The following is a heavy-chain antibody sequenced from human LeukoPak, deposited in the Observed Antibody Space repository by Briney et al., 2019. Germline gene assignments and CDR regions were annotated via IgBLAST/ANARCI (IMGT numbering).Heavy chain of an antibody. J-gene: IGHJ1*01. Sequence: GGSLRLSCAASGFTFSSYWMSWVRQAPGKGLEWVANIKQDGTDKYYVESVKGRFTISRDNAKNSLYLQMNSLRAEDTAVYYCARARRPSSYLGFQLWGQGTLVTVSS. V-gene: IGHV3-7*01. D-gene: IGHD6-13*01. CDR2: IKQDGTDK. CDR1: GFTFSSYW. CDR3: ARARRPSSYLGFQL.